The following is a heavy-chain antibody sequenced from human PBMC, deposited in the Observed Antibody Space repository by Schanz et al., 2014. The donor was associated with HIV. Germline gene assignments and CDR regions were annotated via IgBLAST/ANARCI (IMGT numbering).Heavy chain of an antibody. J-gene: IGHJ4*02. CDR2: IWYDGSNK. Sequence: QVQLVESGGGVVQPGRSLRLSCAASGFTFRKSGMQWVRQAPGKGLEWVAVIWYDGSNKYYADSVKGRFTVSRDNSKNTLYLQMNSLRVEDTAVYFCAKSTWVDNCGQGTLVTVSS. CDR1: GFTFRKSG. D-gene: IGHD2-2*01. V-gene: IGHV3-33*06. CDR3: AKSTWVDN.